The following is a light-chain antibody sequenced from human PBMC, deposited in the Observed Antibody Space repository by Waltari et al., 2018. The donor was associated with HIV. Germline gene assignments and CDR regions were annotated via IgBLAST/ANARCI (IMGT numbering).Light chain of an antibody. Sequence: QSVLTQPPSASGTFGQRVAIPCSGSSPNIGANTVNWYQQVPGAAPKLLIYNDDQRPSGFPDRFSGSKSGTSASLAINGLQSEDEGTYYCSTWQDGLNGVLFGGGTELAVL. V-gene: IGLV1-44*01. CDR1: SPNIGANT. CDR3: STWQDGLNGVL. CDR2: NDD. J-gene: IGLJ2*01.